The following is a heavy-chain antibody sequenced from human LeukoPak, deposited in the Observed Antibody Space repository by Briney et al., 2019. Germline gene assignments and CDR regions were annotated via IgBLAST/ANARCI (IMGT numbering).Heavy chain of an antibody. CDR2: ISYDGSNK. CDR1: GFTFSSYG. D-gene: IGHD5-18*01. CDR3: AKSRSVIQLWLGFDY. V-gene: IGHV3-30*18. J-gene: IGHJ4*02. Sequence: GGSLRLSCAASGFTFSSYGMHWVRQAPGKGLEWVAVISYDGSNKYYADSVKGRFTISRDNSKDTLYLQMNSLRAEDTAVYYCAKSRSVIQLWLGFDYWGQGTLVTVSS.